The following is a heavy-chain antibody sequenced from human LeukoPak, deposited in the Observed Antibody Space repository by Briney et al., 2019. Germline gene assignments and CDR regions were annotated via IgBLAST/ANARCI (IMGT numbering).Heavy chain of an antibody. D-gene: IGHD6-19*01. CDR1: GFTFSSYG. Sequence: GGSLRLSCAASGFTFSSYGMHWVRQAPGKGLEWVAVISYDGSNKYYADSVKGRFTISRDNSKNTLYLQMNSLRAEDTAVYYCAKDRRSRSSGWPYYFDYWGQGTLVTVSS. V-gene: IGHV3-30*18. CDR3: AKDRRSRSSGWPYYFDY. CDR2: ISYDGSNK. J-gene: IGHJ4*02.